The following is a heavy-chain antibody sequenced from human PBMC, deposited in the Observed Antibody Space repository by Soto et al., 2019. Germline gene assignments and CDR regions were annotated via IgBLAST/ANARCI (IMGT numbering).Heavy chain of an antibody. D-gene: IGHD2-2*02. CDR3: ARDGQYRHQAIITEYFGMDV. J-gene: IGHJ6*02. Sequence: VQVVQSEAEAKKPGSSVKLSCEVSGVTFSNAAFSWVRQAPGQGLEWMGGIIPIFGGAKYAQKFQGRVEITAEELTNILYMEVTSLTIDDTAVYFWARDGQYRHQAIITEYFGMDVWGQGTTVTVS. V-gene: IGHV1-69*01. CDR1: GVTFSNAA. CDR2: IIPIFGGA.